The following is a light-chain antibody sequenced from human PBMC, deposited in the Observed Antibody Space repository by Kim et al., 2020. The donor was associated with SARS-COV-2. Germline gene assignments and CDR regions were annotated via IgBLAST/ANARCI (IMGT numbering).Light chain of an antibody. CDR3: QVWDSSSDHYV. V-gene: IGLV3-21*04. CDR2: YDT. CDR1: KIGGKN. Sequence: APGKTARLTCGGNKIGGKNVNCYQQKPGQAPVTVIHYDTDRPSGVPERFSGSNSGNTATLTITRVEAGDEADYYCQVWDSSSDHYVFGTGTKVTVL. J-gene: IGLJ1*01.